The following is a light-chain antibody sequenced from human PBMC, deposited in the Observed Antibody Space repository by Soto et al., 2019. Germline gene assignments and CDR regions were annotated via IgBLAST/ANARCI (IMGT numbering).Light chain of an antibody. V-gene: IGLV2-14*01. J-gene: IGLJ2*01. Sequence: QSALTQPASVSGSPGQSITISCTGTSSDVGGYNYVSWYQQHPGKAPKLMIYDVSNRPSGFSNRFSGSKSGNTASLTISRLQAEDEADYYCSSYTSSSSVVFGGGTQLTVL. CDR3: SSYTSSSSVV. CDR2: DVS. CDR1: SSDVGGYNY.